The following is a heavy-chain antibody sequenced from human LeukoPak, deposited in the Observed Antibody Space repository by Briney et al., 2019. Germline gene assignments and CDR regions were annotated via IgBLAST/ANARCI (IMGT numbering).Heavy chain of an antibody. CDR1: GFTFSSYG. J-gene: IGHJ4*02. Sequence: GGSLRLSCAASGFTFSSYGMHWVRQAPGKGLEWVAFIRYDGSNKYYADSVKGRFTISRDNSKNTLYLQMNSLRAEDTAVYYCAKDPYDSSGYYYAVWGQGTLVTVSS. CDR2: IRYDGSNK. D-gene: IGHD3-22*01. V-gene: IGHV3-30*02. CDR3: AKDPYDSSGYYYAV.